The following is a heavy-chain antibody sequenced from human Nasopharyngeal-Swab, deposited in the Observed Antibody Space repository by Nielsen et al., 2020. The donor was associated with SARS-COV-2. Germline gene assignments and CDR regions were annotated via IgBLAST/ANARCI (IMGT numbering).Heavy chain of an antibody. CDR1: GFTFSSYA. V-gene: IGHV3-23*01. CDR3: ANLWFGEPSGCYYSYAMDV. J-gene: IGHJ6*02. D-gene: IGHD3-10*01. CDR2: ITGSGGRT. Sequence: GGALRLSCAASGFTFSSYAMSWVRQTPGKGLEWVSAITGSGGRTYYADSVKGRFTISRDNSKNTLYLQMNSLRAEDTAIYYCANLWFGEPSGCYYSYAMDVWGQGTTVTVSS.